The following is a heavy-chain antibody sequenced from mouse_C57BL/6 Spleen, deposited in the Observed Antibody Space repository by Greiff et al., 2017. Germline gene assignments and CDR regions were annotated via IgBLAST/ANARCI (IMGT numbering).Heavy chain of an antibody. CDR3: ARTDTTVVAPWYFDV. Sequence: QVQLKESGPGLVQPSQSLSITCTVSGFSLTSYGVHWVRQSPGKGLEWLGVIWSGGSTDYNAAFISRLSISKDNSKSQVFFKMNSLQADDTAIYYCARTDTTVVAPWYFDVWGTGTTVTVSS. D-gene: IGHD1-1*01. CDR2: IWSGGST. J-gene: IGHJ1*03. V-gene: IGHV2-2*01. CDR1: GFSLTSYG.